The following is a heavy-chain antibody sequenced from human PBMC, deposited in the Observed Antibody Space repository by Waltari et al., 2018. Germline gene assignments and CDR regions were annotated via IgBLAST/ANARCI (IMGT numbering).Heavy chain of an antibody. V-gene: IGHV4-4*02. CDR2: IHHSGRA. CDR1: GDSVSNGYC. Sequence: QVQLQESGPGLVKPSETLSLTCAVSGDSVSNGYCWSWVRQPPVKGLEWIGQIHHSGRANYNPSLESRVTMSRDTSKNEISLKVTSATAADTAVYYCASDRGRGLYLDSWGQGTLVTVSP. J-gene: IGHJ4*02. D-gene: IGHD2-15*01. CDR3: ASDRGRGLYLDS.